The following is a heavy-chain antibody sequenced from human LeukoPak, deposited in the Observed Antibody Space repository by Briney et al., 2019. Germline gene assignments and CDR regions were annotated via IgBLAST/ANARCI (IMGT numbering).Heavy chain of an antibody. J-gene: IGHJ5*02. D-gene: IGHD3-10*01. V-gene: IGHV3-23*01. CDR1: GFTFSSYA. CDR2: ISGSGGST. CDR3: AKDQETMVRERNWFDP. Sequence: GGSLRLSCAASGFTFSSYAMSWVRQAPGKGLEWVSAISGSGGSTYYADSVKGRFTISRDNSKNTLYLQMNSLRAEDTAVYYCAKDQETMVRERNWFDPWGQGTLVTVSS.